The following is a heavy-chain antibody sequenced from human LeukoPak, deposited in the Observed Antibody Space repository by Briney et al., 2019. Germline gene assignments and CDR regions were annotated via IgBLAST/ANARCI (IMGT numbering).Heavy chain of an antibody. V-gene: IGHV4-59*12. Sequence: KPSETLSPTCAVYGGSFSGYYWSWIRQPPGKGLEWIGYIYYSGSTNYNPSLKSRVTISVDTSKNQFSLKLSSVTAADTAVYYCARDWYSGSSDAFDIWGQGTMVTVSS. D-gene: IGHD1-26*01. CDR1: GGSFSGYY. CDR2: IYYSGST. J-gene: IGHJ3*02. CDR3: ARDWYSGSSDAFDI.